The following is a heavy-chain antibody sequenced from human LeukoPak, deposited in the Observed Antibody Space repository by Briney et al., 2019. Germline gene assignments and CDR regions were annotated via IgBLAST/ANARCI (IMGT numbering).Heavy chain of an antibody. CDR3: AKGQELDDGVFDS. Sequence: GGSLRLSCAASGFTVSSNCMNWVRQAPGKGLEWVSTIRGTGDSTHYADSVKGRFIISRDKSKNMLYLQMNGLRAEDTAIYYCAKGQELDDGVFDSWGQGTLVTVSS. CDR1: GFTVSSNC. D-gene: IGHD1-1*01. J-gene: IGHJ4*02. CDR2: IRGTGDST. V-gene: IGHV3-23*01.